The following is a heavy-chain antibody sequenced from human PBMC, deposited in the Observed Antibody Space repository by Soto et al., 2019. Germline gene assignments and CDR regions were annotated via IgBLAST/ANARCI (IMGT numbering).Heavy chain of an antibody. V-gene: IGHV3-21*02. CDR3: VRDYLPRLRFLDN. Sequence: EVRLVESGGGLVKPGGSMRLSCAGSGFTFSSFNMNWVRQAPGKALEWVSSITARSAYIYYPDSVKERFTISRDNSKNSLSLQRKSLRAEDTAVYYCVRDYLPRLRFLDNWGQGTLVTVSS. J-gene: IGHJ4*02. D-gene: IGHD3-3*01. CDR2: ITARSAYI. CDR1: GFTFSSFN.